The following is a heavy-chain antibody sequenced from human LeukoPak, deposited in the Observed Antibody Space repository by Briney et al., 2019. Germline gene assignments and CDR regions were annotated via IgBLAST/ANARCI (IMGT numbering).Heavy chain of an antibody. D-gene: IGHD4-23*01. CDR3: AKGNGGNWEPDY. V-gene: IGHV3-23*01. Sequence: GGSLKLSFEPPGLTFGTYAMTGSAQAPGKGLEWVSAISGSGGSTYYADSVKGRFTISRDNSKNTLYLQMNSLRAEDTAVYYCAKGNGGNWEPDYWGQGTLVTVSS. CDR2: ISGSGGST. CDR1: GLTFGTYA. J-gene: IGHJ4*02.